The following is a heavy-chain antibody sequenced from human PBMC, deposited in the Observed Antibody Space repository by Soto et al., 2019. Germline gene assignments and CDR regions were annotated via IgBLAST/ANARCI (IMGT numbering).Heavy chain of an antibody. CDR3: ARAAEYYYDSSGSPRGGAFDI. D-gene: IGHD3-22*01. CDR2: IWYDGSNK. V-gene: IGHV3-33*01. CDR1: GFTFSSYG. J-gene: IGHJ3*02. Sequence: QVQLVESGGGVVQPGRSLRLSCAASGFTFSSYGMHWVRQAPGKGLEWVAVIWYDGSNKYYADSVKGRFTISRDNSKNTLYLQMNSLRAEDTAVYYCARAAEYYYDSSGSPRGGAFDIWGQGTMVTVSS.